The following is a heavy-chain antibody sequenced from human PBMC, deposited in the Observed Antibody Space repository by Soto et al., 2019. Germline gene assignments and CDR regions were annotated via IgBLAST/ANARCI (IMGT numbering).Heavy chain of an antibody. Sequence: GASVKVSCKASGYTFTGYYMHWVRQAPGQGLEWMGWINPNSGGTNYAQKFQGWVTMTRDTSISTAYMEPSRLRSDDTAVYYCARDLAVRGVSSYYGMDVWGQGTTVTVSS. J-gene: IGHJ6*02. CDR3: ARDLAVRGVSSYYGMDV. CDR1: GYTFTGYY. CDR2: INPNSGGT. V-gene: IGHV1-2*04. D-gene: IGHD3-10*01.